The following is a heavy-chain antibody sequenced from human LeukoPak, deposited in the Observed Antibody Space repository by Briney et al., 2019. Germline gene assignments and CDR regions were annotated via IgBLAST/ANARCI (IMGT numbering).Heavy chain of an antibody. Sequence: GGSLRLSCVASGFTFSIYWMSWVRQAPGRGPEWLAIIKEDGSVIWDVESVRGRFTISKDNAKNSVYLEMNSLRAEDTAVYYCARGSGRQQLEQNYWGQGNLVTVSS. D-gene: IGHD6-13*01. CDR1: GFTFSIYW. V-gene: IGHV3-7*01. J-gene: IGHJ4*02. CDR2: IKEDGSVI. CDR3: ARGSGRQQLEQNY.